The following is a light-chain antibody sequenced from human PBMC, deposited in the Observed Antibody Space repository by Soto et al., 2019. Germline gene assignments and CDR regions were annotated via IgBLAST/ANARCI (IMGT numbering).Light chain of an antibody. CDR2: DDN. CDR1: SSNIGGNS. Sequence: QSVLTQPPSVSAAPGQKVTISCSGSSSNIGGNSVSWYQQLPGPAPKLLIYDDNKRPSGIPDRFSGSKSGTSATLGITGFQTGDEADYYCGSGDSSLSAYVFGTGTKVTVL. CDR3: GSGDSSLSAYV. V-gene: IGLV1-51*01. J-gene: IGLJ1*01.